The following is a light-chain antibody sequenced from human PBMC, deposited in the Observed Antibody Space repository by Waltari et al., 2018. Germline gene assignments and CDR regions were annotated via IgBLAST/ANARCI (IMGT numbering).Light chain of an antibody. J-gene: IGLJ3*02. Sequence: QSVLTQPPSVSAAPGQKVTISCSGSSSNLVNNYVSWYQQLPGTAPKLLIYENNKRPSWIPDRFSGSKSGTSATLGITGLQTGDEADYYCGTWDSSLSAGVFGGGTKLTVL. V-gene: IGLV1-51*02. CDR3: GTWDSSLSAGV. CDR1: SSNLVNNY. CDR2: ENN.